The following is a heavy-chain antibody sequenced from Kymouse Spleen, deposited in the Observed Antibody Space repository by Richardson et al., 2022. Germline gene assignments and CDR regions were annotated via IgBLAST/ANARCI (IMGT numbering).Heavy chain of an antibody. Sequence: EVQLVESGGGLVQPGGSLRLSCAASGFTFSSYWMHWVRQAPGKGLVWVSRINSDGSSTSYADSVKGRFTISRDNAKNTLYLQMNSLRAEDTAVYYCARDQYYDFWSGYSHYYYYGMDVWGQGTTVTVSS. CDR3: ARDQYYDFWSGYSHYYYYGMDV. D-gene: IGHD3-3*01. CDR1: GFTFSSYW. V-gene: IGHV3-74*01. CDR2: INSDGSST. J-gene: IGHJ6*02.